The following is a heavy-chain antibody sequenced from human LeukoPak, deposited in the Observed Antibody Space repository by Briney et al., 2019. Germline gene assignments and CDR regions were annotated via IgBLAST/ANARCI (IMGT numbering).Heavy chain of an antibody. CDR3: ARGPSGYHNT. D-gene: IGHD5-12*01. Sequence: GGSLRLSCVASGFTFRTYAMSWVRQAPGKGLEWVSGISDSGGTTYYVDSVKGRFTISRDNSKNTLYLQINSLRAEDTAVYYCARGPSGYHNTGGQGTLVTVSS. CDR2: ISDSGGTT. V-gene: IGHV3-23*01. J-gene: IGHJ4*02. CDR1: GFTFRTYA.